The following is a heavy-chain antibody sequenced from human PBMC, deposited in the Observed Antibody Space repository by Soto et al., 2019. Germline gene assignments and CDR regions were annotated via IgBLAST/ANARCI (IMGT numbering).Heavy chain of an antibody. CDR1: GYTFTSYA. CDR3: ARAWVVVTAPDY. J-gene: IGHJ4*02. Sequence: QVQLVQSGAEEKKPGASVKVSCKASGYTFTSYAMHWVRQAPGQRLEWMGWINAGNGNTKYSQKFQGRVTITRDTPASTGYMELSSLRSEDTAVYYCARAWVVVTAPDYWGQGTLVTVSS. V-gene: IGHV1-3*05. CDR2: INAGNGNT. D-gene: IGHD2-21*02.